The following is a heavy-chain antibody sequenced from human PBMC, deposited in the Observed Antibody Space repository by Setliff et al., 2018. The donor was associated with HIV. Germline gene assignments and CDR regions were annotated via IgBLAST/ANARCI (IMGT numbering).Heavy chain of an antibody. J-gene: IGHJ5*02. Sequence: SVKVSCKVSGGIFDSYAITWVRQAPGQGLEWMGGVVPTIHEATYAQKFQGRVTITADESASTAYMELSSLRSEDTAVYYCTRHRVVPAALNWFDPWGQGTLVTVSS. D-gene: IGHD2-2*01. CDR1: GGIFDSYA. CDR3: TRHRVVPAALNWFDP. CDR2: VVPTIHEA. V-gene: IGHV1-69*13.